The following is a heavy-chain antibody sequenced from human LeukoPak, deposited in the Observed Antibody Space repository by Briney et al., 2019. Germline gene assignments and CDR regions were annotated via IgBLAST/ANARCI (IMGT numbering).Heavy chain of an antibody. CDR2: INPSGGST. D-gene: IGHD3-10*01. J-gene: IGHJ4*02. CDR3: ARDREVRGDFDY. CDR1: GYTFSMYY. V-gene: IGHV1-46*01. Sequence: ASVKVSCKASGYTFSMYYMHWVRQAPGQGLEWMGIINPSGGSTSYAQKFQGRVTMTRDTSTSTVYMELSSLRSEDTAVYYCARDREVRGDFDYWGQGTLVTVSS.